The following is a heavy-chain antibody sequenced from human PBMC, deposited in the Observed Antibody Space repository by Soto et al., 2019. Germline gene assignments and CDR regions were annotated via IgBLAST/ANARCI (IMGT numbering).Heavy chain of an antibody. CDR2: MNPNSGNT. CDR3: ARGPYYYGSTTTRYYYMDV. D-gene: IGHD3-10*01. J-gene: IGHJ6*03. Sequence: ASVKVSCKASGYTFTSYDINWVRQATGQGLEWMGWMNPNSGNTGYAQKLQGRVTMTRNTSISTAYMELSSLRSEDTAVYYCARGPYYYGSTTTRYYYMDVWGKGTTVTVSS. CDR1: GYTFTSYD. V-gene: IGHV1-8*01.